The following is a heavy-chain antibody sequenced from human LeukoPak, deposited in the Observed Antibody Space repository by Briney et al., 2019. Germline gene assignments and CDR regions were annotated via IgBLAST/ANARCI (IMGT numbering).Heavy chain of an antibody. CDR1: GFTFDDYA. Sequence: GRSLRLSCAASGFTFDDYAMHWVRHAPGKGLEWVSVIYSGGSTYYADSVKGRFTISRDNSKNTLYLQMNSLRAEDTAVYYCARDPSRGSYNWFDPWGQGTLVTVSS. J-gene: IGHJ5*02. V-gene: IGHV3-66*01. CDR3: ARDPSRGSYNWFDP. D-gene: IGHD1-26*01. CDR2: IYSGGST.